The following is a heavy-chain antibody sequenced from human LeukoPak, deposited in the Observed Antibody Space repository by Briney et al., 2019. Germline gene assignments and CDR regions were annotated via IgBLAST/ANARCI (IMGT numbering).Heavy chain of an antibody. V-gene: IGHV4-31*03. Sequence: PSETLSLTCTVPGGSISSGGYYWSWIRQHPGKGLEWIGYIYYSGSTYYNPSLKSRVTISVDTSKNQFSLKLSSVTAADTAVYYCARGGYSSGLYGNFQHWGQGTLVTVSS. J-gene: IGHJ1*01. D-gene: IGHD6-19*01. CDR3: ARGGYSSGLYGNFQH. CDR1: GGSISSGGYY. CDR2: IYYSGST.